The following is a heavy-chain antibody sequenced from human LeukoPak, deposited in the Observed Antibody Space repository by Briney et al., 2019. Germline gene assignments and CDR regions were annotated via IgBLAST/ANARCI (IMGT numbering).Heavy chain of an antibody. J-gene: IGHJ5*02. Sequence: PSETLSLTCTVSGGSISSYYWSWIRQPPGKGLEWIGYIYYSGSTNYNPSLKSRVTISVDTSKNQFSLKLSSVTAADTAVYYCARYIAVAGEFDPWGQGTLVTVSS. D-gene: IGHD6-19*01. CDR3: ARYIAVAGEFDP. CDR2: IYYSGST. CDR1: GGSISSYY. V-gene: IGHV4-59*01.